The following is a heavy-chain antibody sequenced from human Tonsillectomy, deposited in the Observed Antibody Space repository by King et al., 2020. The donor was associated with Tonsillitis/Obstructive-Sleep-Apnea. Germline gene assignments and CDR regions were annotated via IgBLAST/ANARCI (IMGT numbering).Heavy chain of an antibody. D-gene: IGHD6-19*01. V-gene: IGHV4-39*01. Sequence: QLQESGPGLVRPSETLSLTCTVSGGSISSNSYCWGWIRQPPGKGLEWIGSICYGGTTYYKPSLKSRVTIFVDTSKKKFSPKLNSVTAADTAVYYCARINANSSGWYLGNYMDVWGKGTTVTVSS. CDR3: ARINANSSGWYLGNYMDV. CDR1: GGSISSNSYC. J-gene: IGHJ6*03. CDR2: ICYGGTT.